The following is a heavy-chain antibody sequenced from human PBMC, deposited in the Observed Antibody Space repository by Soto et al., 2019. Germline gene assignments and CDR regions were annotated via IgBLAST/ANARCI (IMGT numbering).Heavy chain of an antibody. CDR3: AREGRMGTFDY. CDR1: GGSISSSSYY. D-gene: IGHD3-10*01. V-gene: IGHV4-61*01. CDR2: FYYSGST. J-gene: IGHJ4*02. Sequence: SETLSLTCTVSGGSISSSSYYWGWIRQPPGKGLEWIGYFYYSGSTKYNPSLKSRVTILEDTSKNQFSLKLNSVTAADTAVYYYAREGRMGTFDYWGQGALVTVSS.